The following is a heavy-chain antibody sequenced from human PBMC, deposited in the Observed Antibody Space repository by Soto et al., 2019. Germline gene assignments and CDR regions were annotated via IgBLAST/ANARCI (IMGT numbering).Heavy chain of an antibody. CDR2: ISGIDGST. V-gene: IGHV3-23*01. CDR3: AKDRERDAWYEDY. D-gene: IGHD6-13*01. Sequence: EVQFLESGGGVGQPGGSLRLSCVASGFSFSSYAMTWVRQAPGKGREWVSVISGIDGSTYYAHSVKGRFTISRDNSKNTLYLQMNSLRAEDTAVYYCAKDRERDAWYEDYWGQGTLVTVAS. J-gene: IGHJ4*02. CDR1: GFSFSSYA.